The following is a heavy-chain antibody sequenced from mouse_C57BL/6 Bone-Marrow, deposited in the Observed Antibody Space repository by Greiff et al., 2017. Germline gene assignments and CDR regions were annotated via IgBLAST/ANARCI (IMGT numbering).Heavy chain of an antibody. CDR1: GFNIKDDY. J-gene: IGHJ3*01. CDR3: TRDDGYPGFAY. D-gene: IGHD2-3*01. V-gene: IGHV14-4*01. CDR2: IDPENGDT. Sequence: EVQLQQSGAELVRPGASVKLSCTASGFNIKDDYMHWVKQRPEQGLEWIGWIDPENGDTEYASKFQGKATITADTSSNTAYLQISSLTSEDTAVYYCTRDDGYPGFAYWGQGTLVTVSA.